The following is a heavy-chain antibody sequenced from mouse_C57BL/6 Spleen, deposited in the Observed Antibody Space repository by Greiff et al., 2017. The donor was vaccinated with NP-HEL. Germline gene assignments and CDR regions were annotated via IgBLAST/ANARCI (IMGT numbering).Heavy chain of an antibody. Sequence: QVQLQQSGAELVKPGASVKMSCKASGYTFTSYWITWVKQRPGQGLEWIGDIYPGSGSTNYNEKFKSKATLTVDTSSSTAYMQLSSLTSEDSAVYYCAREETPEDYYGSRGYWGQGTTLTVSS. CDR1: GYTFTSYW. CDR2: IYPGSGST. J-gene: IGHJ2*01. V-gene: IGHV1-55*01. CDR3: AREETPEDYYGSRGY. D-gene: IGHD1-1*01.